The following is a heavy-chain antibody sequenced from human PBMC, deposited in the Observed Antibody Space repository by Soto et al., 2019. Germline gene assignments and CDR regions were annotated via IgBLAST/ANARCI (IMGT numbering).Heavy chain of an antibody. CDR1: GFKFSSYA. CDR2: ISGSGGST. Sequence: ASLRLSCEASGFKFSSYAMSWYHQAPGKGLEWVSAISGSGGSTYYADSVKGRFTISRDNSKNTLYLQMNSLRAEDTVVYYCANRVYDILTGYYFIWGQGSLVTVSP. CDR3: ANRVYDILTGYYFI. J-gene: IGHJ4*02. D-gene: IGHD3-9*01. V-gene: IGHV3-23*01.